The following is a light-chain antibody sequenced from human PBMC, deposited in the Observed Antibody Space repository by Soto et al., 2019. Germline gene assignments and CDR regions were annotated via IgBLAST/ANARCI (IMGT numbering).Light chain of an antibody. CDR1: QTICSF. Sequence: IRTYQSPSVLSESVGDRVTITCRASQTICSFLHWYQQRPGKAPRLLIYAASSLKSGVPSRFSGSGSGTEFTLTISSLQPEDSATYYCLQHNTYPRTFGQGTNVDI. V-gene: IGKV1-17*01. CDR3: LQHNTYPRT. CDR2: AAS. J-gene: IGKJ1*01.